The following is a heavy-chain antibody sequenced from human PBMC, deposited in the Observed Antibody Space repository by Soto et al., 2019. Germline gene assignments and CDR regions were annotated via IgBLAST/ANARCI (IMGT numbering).Heavy chain of an antibody. Sequence: GGSLRLSCAASGFTFSSYAMSWVRQAPGKGLEWVSAISGSGGSTYYADSVKGRFTISRDNSKNTLYLQMNSLGAEDTAVYYCAKRKGYSSAPLDYWGQGTLVTVSS. CDR3: AKRKGYSSAPLDY. CDR2: ISGSGGST. CDR1: GFTFSSYA. V-gene: IGHV3-23*01. J-gene: IGHJ4*02. D-gene: IGHD6-19*01.